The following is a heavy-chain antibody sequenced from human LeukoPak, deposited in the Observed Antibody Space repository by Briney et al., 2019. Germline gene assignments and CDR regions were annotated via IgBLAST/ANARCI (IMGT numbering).Heavy chain of an antibody. D-gene: IGHD2-2*01. CDR1: GFTFSNYA. CDR3: ATGGGCSSTSCMNWFDP. Sequence: PGGSLRLSCAASGFTFSNYAMSWVRQAPGKVLEWVSVISGRGGSTYYADSVKGRFTISRDNSKNTLYLQMNSLRAEDTAVYYCATGGGCSSTSCMNWFDPWGQGTLVTVSS. V-gene: IGHV3-23*01. CDR2: ISGRGGST. J-gene: IGHJ5*02.